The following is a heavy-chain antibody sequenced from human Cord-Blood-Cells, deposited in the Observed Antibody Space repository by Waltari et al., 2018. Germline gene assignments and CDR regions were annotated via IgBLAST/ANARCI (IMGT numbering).Heavy chain of an antibody. Sequence: QVQLVESGGGVVQPGRSLRLSCAASGFTFSSYAMHWVRQAPGKGLEWVAVRSYDGSNKYYADSVKGRFTISRDNSKNTLYLQMNSLRAEDTAVYYCARVQYSSSSYFDYWGQGTLVTVSS. D-gene: IGHD6-6*01. V-gene: IGHV3-30-3*01. J-gene: IGHJ4*02. CDR1: GFTFSSYA. CDR3: ARVQYSSSSYFDY. CDR2: RSYDGSNK.